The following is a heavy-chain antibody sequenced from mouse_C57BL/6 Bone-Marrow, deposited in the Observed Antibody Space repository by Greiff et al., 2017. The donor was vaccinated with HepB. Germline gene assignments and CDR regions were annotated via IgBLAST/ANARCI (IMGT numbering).Heavy chain of an antibody. CDR2: IDPSDSYT. Sequence: QVQLQQPGAELVRPGTSVKLSCKASGYTFTSYWMHWVKQRPGQGLEWIGVIDPSDSYTNYNQKFKGKATLTVDTSSSTAYMQLSSLTSEDSAVYYWAREDYAPYYFDYWGQGTTLTVSS. CDR3: AREDYAPYYFDY. V-gene: IGHV1-59*01. J-gene: IGHJ2*01. D-gene: IGHD2-4*01. CDR1: GYTFTSYW.